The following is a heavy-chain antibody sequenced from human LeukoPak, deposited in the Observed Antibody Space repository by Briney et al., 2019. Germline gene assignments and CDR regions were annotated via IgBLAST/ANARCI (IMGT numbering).Heavy chain of an antibody. CDR2: IDPSDSYI. CDR3: ALQRDSSGYNSFDY. V-gene: IGHV5-10-1*01. CDR1: GYNFMNHW. D-gene: IGHD3-22*01. J-gene: IGHJ4*02. Sequence: GESLRISCEGSGYNFMNHWITWVRQMPGKGLEWMGRIDPSDSYINYNPSVHGHVTISADKSISTAYLQWSSLKASDTAMYYCALQRDSSGYNSFDYWGQGTLVTVSS.